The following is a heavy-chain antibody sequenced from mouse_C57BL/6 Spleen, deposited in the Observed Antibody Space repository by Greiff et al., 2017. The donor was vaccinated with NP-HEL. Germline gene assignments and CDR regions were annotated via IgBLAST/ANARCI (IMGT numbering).Heavy chain of an antibody. CDR1: GYTFTSYW. Sequence: QVQLQQPGAELVKPGASVKLSCKASGYTFTSYWMHWVKQRPGQGLEWIGMIHPNSGSTNYNEKFKSKATLTVDKSSSTAYMQLSSLTSEDSAVYYCARWSSNYEAMMDYWGQGTSVTVSS. J-gene: IGHJ4*01. V-gene: IGHV1-64*01. D-gene: IGHD2-5*01. CDR3: ARWSSNYEAMMDY. CDR2: IHPNSGST.